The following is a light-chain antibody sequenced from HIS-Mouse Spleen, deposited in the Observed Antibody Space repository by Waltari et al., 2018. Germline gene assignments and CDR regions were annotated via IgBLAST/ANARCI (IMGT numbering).Light chain of an antibody. CDR2: EVS. V-gene: IGKV2-29*03. CDR1: QSLLHSDGKTY. J-gene: IGKJ3*01. Sequence: DIVMTQTPLSLSVTPGQPASISCKSSQSLLHSDGKTYLYWYLQKPGQSPQLLIYEVSRRFSGVPDRFSGSGSGTDFTLKISRVEAEDVGVYYCMQGIHLPPFTFGPGTKVDIK. CDR3: MQGIHLPPFT.